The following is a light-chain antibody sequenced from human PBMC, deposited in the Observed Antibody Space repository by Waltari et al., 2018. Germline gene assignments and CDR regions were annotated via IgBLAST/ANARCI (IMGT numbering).Light chain of an antibody. V-gene: IGKV3-20*01. CDR3: QHYVRLPVT. Sequence: IVLTQSPGTLSLSPGERATLSCRASQSVGTFLVWYQQKPGQAPRLLIQGASTRATGTPDRFSGSGSGTDFSLTISRLEPEDFAVYYCQHYVRLPVTFGQGTKVEIK. CDR1: QSVGTF. CDR2: GAS. J-gene: IGKJ1*01.